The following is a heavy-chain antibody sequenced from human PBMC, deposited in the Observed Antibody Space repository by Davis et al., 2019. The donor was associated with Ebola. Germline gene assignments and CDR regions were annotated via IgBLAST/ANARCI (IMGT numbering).Heavy chain of an antibody. CDR2: ISSSSSYI. J-gene: IGHJ6*02. CDR1: GFTFSSYW. V-gene: IGHV3-21*01. D-gene: IGHD3-3*01. Sequence: PGGSLRLSCAASGFTFSSYWMSWVRQAPGKGLEWVSSISSSSSYIYYADSVKGRFTISRDNAKNSLYLQMNSLRAEDTAVYYCARVPLIFGVVSTSARDYYYYYGMDVWGQGTTVTVSS. CDR3: ARVPLIFGVVSTSARDYYYYYGMDV.